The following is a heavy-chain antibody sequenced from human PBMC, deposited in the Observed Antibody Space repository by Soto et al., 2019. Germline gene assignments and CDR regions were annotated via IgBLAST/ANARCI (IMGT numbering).Heavy chain of an antibody. CDR1: GGSISSGGYY. J-gene: IGHJ4*02. CDR2: IYYSGST. Sequence: ASETLSLTCTVSGGSISSGGYYWSWIRQHPGKGLEWIGYIYYSGSTYYNPSLKSRVTISVDTSKNQFSLKLSSVTAADTAVYYCARRGYCGGDCYSGLFDYWGQGTLVTVSS. CDR3: ARRGYCGGDCYSGLFDY. V-gene: IGHV4-31*03. D-gene: IGHD2-21*02.